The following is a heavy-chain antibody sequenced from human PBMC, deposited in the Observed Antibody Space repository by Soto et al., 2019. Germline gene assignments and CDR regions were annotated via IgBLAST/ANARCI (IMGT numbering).Heavy chain of an antibody. CDR1: VGSFSGYY. V-gene: IGHV4-34*01. Sequence: SETLSLTCAVYVGSFSGYYWSWIRQPPGKGLEWIGEINHSGSTNYNPSLKSRVTISVDRSKNQFSLKLSSVTAADTAVYYCARGAPVVNDCWGQGTLVTVSS. D-gene: IGHD3-22*01. CDR2: INHSGST. J-gene: IGHJ4*02. CDR3: ARGAPVVNDC.